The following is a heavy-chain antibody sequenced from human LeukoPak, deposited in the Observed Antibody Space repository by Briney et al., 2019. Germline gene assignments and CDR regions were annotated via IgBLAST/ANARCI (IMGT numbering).Heavy chain of an antibody. D-gene: IGHD4-23*01. CDR3: ARGIGRTTVALGDP. CDR1: GVSISSSNSY. CDR2: IYYSGST. J-gene: IGHJ5*02. Sequence: SETLSLTCTVSGVSISSSNSYWGWIRQPPGRGLEWIGSIYYSGSTYYNPSLKSRVTISVDTSKNQFSLKLSSVTAADTAVYYCARGIGRTTVALGDPWGQGTLVTVSS. V-gene: IGHV4-39*07.